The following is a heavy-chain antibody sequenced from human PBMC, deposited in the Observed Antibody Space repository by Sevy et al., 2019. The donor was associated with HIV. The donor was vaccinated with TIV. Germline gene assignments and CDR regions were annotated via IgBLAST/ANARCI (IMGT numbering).Heavy chain of an antibody. J-gene: IGHJ4*02. CDR3: ARDQYSGYEDPLDY. CDR2: ISAYNGNT. V-gene: IGHV1-18*01. CDR1: GYTFTSYG. Sequence: ASVKVSCKASGYTFTSYGISWVRQAPGQGLEWMGWISAYNGNTNYAQKLQGRVTMTTDTSTSPAYMELRSLRSDDTAVYYCARDQYSGYEDPLDYWGQGTLVTVSS. D-gene: IGHD5-12*01.